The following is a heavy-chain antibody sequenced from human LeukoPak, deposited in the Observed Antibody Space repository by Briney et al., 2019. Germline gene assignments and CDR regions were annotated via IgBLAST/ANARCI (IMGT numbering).Heavy chain of an antibody. CDR3: ARSPFRYESSGYNGY. V-gene: IGHV4-31*03. CDR1: GGSINSGGYY. D-gene: IGHD3-22*01. J-gene: IGHJ4*02. CDR2: IYYSGST. Sequence: PSETLSLTCTVSGGSINSGGYYWGWVRQHPGKGLECIGYIYYSGSTYYNPSLKSRLTISLDTSKNQFSLKLRSVSAADTAVYYCARSPFRYESSGYNGYWGQGTLVTVSS.